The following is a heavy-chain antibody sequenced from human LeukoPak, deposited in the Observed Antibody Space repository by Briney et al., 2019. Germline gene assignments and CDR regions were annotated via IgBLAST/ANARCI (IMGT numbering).Heavy chain of an antibody. CDR2: IHYSGST. J-gene: IGHJ6*03. CDR1: GGSISSHY. V-gene: IGHV4-59*11. CDR3: ARERAAYYYMDV. D-gene: IGHD6-25*01. Sequence: SGTLSLTCTVSGGSISSHYWSWIRQPPGKGLEWIGYIHYSGSTNYNPSLKSRVTISVDTSKNQFSLKLSSVTAADTAVYYCARERAAYYYMDVWGKGTTVTVSS.